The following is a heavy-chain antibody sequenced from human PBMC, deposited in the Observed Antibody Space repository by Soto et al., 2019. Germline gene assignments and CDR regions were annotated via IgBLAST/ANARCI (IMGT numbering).Heavy chain of an antibody. CDR1: GFTFDSCV. D-gene: IGHD3-10*01. CDR2: ISGSGRYT. J-gene: IGHJ6*02. Sequence: PGGSLRLSCAASGFTFDSCVMSWVRQAPGKGLEWLSLISGSGRYTDNADSVKGRFTISRDNAKNSLYLQMNSLRAEDTAVYYCASSLGSGSGSYYTYYYYGMDVWGQGTTVTVSS. CDR3: ASSLGSGSGSYYTYYYYGMDV. V-gene: IGHV3-21*01.